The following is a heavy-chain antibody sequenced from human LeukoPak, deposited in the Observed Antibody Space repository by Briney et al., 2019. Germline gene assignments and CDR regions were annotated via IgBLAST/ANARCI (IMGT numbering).Heavy chain of an antibody. J-gene: IGHJ3*02. D-gene: IGHD2-15*01. CDR2: IYHSGST. CDR3: ASGQWDIVVVVAAHAGAFDI. V-gene: IGHV4-38-2*02. Sequence: NPSETLSLTCTVSGYSISSGYYWGWIRQPPGKGLEWIGSIYHSGSTYYNPSLKSRVTISVDTSKNQFSLKLSSVTAADTAVYYCASGQWDIVVVVAAHAGAFDIWGQGTMVTVSS. CDR1: GYSISSGYY.